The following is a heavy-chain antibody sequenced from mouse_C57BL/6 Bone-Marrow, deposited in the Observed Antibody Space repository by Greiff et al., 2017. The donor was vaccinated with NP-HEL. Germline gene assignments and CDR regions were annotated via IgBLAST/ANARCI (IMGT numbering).Heavy chain of an antibody. CDR1: GFSLSTFGMG. Sequence: QVTLKVSGPGILQPSQTLSLTCSFSGFSLSTFGMGVGWIRQPSGKGLEWLAHIWWDDDKYYNPALKSRLPISKDTSKNQVFLKIANVDTADTATYYCALYYYGSSAWFAYWGQGTLVTVSA. V-gene: IGHV8-8*01. J-gene: IGHJ3*01. CDR2: IWWDDDK. D-gene: IGHD1-1*01. CDR3: ALYYYGSSAWFAY.